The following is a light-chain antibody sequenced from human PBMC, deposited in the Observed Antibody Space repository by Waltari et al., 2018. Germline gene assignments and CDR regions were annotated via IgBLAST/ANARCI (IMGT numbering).Light chain of an antibody. CDR3: ATRDEGPTVV. J-gene: IGLJ2*01. V-gene: IGLV1-47*01. CDR2: LTH. CDR1: LSNIGPPY. Sequence: QSVLTQPPSASGTPGQSVHIPCSGSLSNIGPPYVHWYQQLPGTAPKLLIYLTHQRPSGVPDRFSASKSGTSASLAISGLRCEDEGDYYCATRDEGPTVVFGGGTKVTVL.